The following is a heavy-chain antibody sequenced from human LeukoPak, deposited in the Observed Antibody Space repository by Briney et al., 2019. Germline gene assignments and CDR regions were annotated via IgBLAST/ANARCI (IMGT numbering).Heavy chain of an antibody. Sequence: ASVKVSCKASGGTFSSYAISWVRQAPGQGLEWMGGIIPIFGTANYAQKFQGRVTITADESTSTAYMELSSLRSEDTAVYYCASTIVATTIYYYGMDVWGQGTTVTVSS. CDR2: IIPIFGTA. CDR1: GGTFSSYA. D-gene: IGHD5-12*01. J-gene: IGHJ6*02. V-gene: IGHV1-69*13. CDR3: ASTIVATTIYYYGMDV.